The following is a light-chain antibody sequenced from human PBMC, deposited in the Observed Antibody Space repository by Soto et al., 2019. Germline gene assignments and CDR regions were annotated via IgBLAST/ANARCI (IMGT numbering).Light chain of an antibody. Sequence: TQSPSTLALSPGEIGTLFCRVGHSVSSSYLAWYQQKPGQAPRLLIHDASNRATCIPARFSGRGSGTDFTLTISSLEAEDFAVYYWQQRSNWISCGQGTRR. J-gene: IGKJ5*01. CDR3: QQRSNWIS. V-gene: IGKV3-11*01. CDR2: DAS. CDR1: HSVSSSY.